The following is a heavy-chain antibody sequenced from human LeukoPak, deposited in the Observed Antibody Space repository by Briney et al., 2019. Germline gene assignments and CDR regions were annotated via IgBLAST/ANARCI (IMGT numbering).Heavy chain of an antibody. CDR3: AGETREYYGMDV. D-gene: IGHD1-26*01. V-gene: IGHV3-48*03. CDR2: ISRSGSTI. J-gene: IGHJ6*02. CDR1: GFTFSSYE. Sequence: PGGSLRLSCAVSGFTFSSYEMNWVRQAPGKGLEWVSYISRSGSTIYYADSVKGRFTISRDNANNSLYLQMNSLRAEDTAVYYCAGETREYYGMDVWGQGTTVTVSS.